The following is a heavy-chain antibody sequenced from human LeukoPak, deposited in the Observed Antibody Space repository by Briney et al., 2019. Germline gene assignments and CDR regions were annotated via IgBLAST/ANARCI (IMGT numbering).Heavy chain of an antibody. V-gene: IGHV4-34*01. CDR2: INHSGST. J-gene: IGHJ5*02. Sequence: SETLSLTCAVYGGSFSGYYGSWIRQPPGKGLEWIGEINHSGSTNYNPSLKSRVTISVDTSKNQFSLKLSSVTAADTAVYYCARGKATDLYWFDPWGQGTLVTVSS. CDR3: ARGKATDLYWFDP. D-gene: IGHD3-3*01. CDR1: GGSFSGYY.